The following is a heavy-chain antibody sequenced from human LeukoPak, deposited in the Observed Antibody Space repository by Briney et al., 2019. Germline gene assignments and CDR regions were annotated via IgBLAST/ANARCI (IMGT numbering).Heavy chain of an antibody. Sequence: SVKVSCKASGGTFSSYAISWVRQAPGQGLEWMGGIIPIFGTANYAQKFQGRVTITADETTSTAYMELSSLRSEDTAVYYCASNGGGGEQGILYYFDYWGQGTLVTVSS. CDR2: IIPIFGTA. CDR3: ASNGGGGEQGILYYFDY. CDR1: GGTFSSYA. D-gene: IGHD2-15*01. V-gene: IGHV1-69*13. J-gene: IGHJ4*02.